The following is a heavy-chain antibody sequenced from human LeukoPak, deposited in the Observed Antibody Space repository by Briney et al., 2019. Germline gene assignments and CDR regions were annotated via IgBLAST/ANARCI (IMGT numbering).Heavy chain of an antibody. CDR2: ISWNSGNI. CDR1: GFTFDDYA. Sequence: PGRSLRLSCAASGFTFDDYAMHWVRQAPGKGLEWVSGISWNSGNIGYADSVKGRFTISRDNAKNSLYLQMNSLRAEDTALYYCAKDRTLWRYSSSWGFDYWGQGTLVTVSS. J-gene: IGHJ4*02. V-gene: IGHV3-9*01. D-gene: IGHD6-13*01. CDR3: AKDRTLWRYSSSWGFDY.